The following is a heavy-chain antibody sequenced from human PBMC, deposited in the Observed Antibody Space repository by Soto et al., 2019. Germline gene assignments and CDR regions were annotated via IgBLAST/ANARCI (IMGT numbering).Heavy chain of an antibody. V-gene: IGHV3-11*01. CDR1: GFTFSDYY. Sequence: GSLRLSCAASGFTFSDYYMTWIRQAPGKGLEWVSYISSSGSGIYYPDSMKGRFTISRDNAKKSLYLQMSSLRAEDTAVYYCARAYSDAFDIWGQGTMVTVSS. D-gene: IGHD2-15*01. CDR3: ARAYSDAFDI. J-gene: IGHJ3*02. CDR2: ISSSGSGI.